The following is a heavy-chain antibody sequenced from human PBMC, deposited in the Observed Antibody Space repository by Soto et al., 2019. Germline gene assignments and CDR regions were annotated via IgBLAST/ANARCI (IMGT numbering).Heavy chain of an antibody. V-gene: IGHV3-23*01. CDR1: GFTFSSYA. Sequence: EVQLLEAGGGLVQPGGSLRLSCAASGFTFSSYAMSWVRQAPGKGLEWVSAISGSGGSTYYADSVKGRFTISIDNSKNTLYLQMNTLRAEDTAVYYCAKDSVEVATTFDYWGQGTLVTVSS. J-gene: IGHJ4*02. D-gene: IGHD5-12*01. CDR3: AKDSVEVATTFDY. CDR2: ISGSGGST.